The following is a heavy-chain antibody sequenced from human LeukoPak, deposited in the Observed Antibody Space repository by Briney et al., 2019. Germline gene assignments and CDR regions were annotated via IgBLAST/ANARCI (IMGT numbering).Heavy chain of an antibody. CDR2: INPNSGGT. CDR3: AGEIITGYGMDV. D-gene: IGHD3-10*01. V-gene: IGHV1-2*04. CDR1: GYTFTGYY. Sequence: ASVKVSCKASGYTFTGYYMHWVRQTPGQGLEWMGWINPNSGGTNYAQKFQGSVTMTRDTSISTAYMELSRLRSDDTAVYYCAGEIITGYGMDVWGQGTTVTVSS. J-gene: IGHJ6*02.